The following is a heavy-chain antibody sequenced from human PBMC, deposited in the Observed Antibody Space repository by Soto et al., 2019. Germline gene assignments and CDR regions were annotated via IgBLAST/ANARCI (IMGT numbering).Heavy chain of an antibody. CDR3: ARDRSDSSRDDSFDI. J-gene: IGHJ3*02. CDR1: GFNVTNTY. Sequence: GGSLRLSCAVSGFNVTNTYMSWVRQAPGKGLEWVSVIYRGFSTFYADSVKGRFTVSRDDSKNTVSLQMNSLRAEDTAVYYCARDRSDSSRDDSFDIWGQRTMVTVSS. CDR2: IYRGFST. V-gene: IGHV3-53*01. D-gene: IGHD6-6*01.